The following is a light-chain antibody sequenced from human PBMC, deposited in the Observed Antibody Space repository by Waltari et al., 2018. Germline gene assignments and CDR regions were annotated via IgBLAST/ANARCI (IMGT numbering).Light chain of an antibody. CDR1: QSVTNY. J-gene: IGKJ1*01. V-gene: IGKV3-11*01. CDR3: QQRSNWPRT. Sequence: TLALSPGESATLSCRASQSVTNYLAWYQQKPGQAPRVLIYSASSGSGTDFTLTISSLEPEDFAVYYCQQRSNWPRTFGQGTKVEVK. CDR2: SAS.